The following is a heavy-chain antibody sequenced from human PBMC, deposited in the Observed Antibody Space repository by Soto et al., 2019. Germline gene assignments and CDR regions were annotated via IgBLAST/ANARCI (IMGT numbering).Heavy chain of an antibody. CDR1: GGSISSSSYY. V-gene: IGHV4-39*01. Sequence: PSETLSLTCTVFGGSISSSSYYWGWIRQPPGKGLEWIGSIYYSGSTYYNPSLKSRVTISVDTSKNQFSLKLSSVTAADTAVYYCASGGGGLWQPFDYWGQGTLVTVSS. D-gene: IGHD5-18*01. CDR3: ASGGGGLWQPFDY. J-gene: IGHJ4*02. CDR2: IYYSGST.